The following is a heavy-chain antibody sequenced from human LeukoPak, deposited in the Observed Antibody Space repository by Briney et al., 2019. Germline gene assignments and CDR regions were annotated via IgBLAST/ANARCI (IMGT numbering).Heavy chain of an antibody. CDR3: ARRLDYFDSSGYLFWSAFHI. J-gene: IGHJ3*02. D-gene: IGHD3-22*01. V-gene: IGHV4-59*08. CDR1: GGSISSYY. Sequence: SETLSLTCTVSGGSISSYYWSWIRQPPGKGLEWIGYIHYSGSTNYNPSLKSRVTISVDTSKNQFSLKLSSVTAADTALYYCARRLDYFDSSGYLFWSAFHIWGQGTMVTVSS. CDR2: IHYSGST.